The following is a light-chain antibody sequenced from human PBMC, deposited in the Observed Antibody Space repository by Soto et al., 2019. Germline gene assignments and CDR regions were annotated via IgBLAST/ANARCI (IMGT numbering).Light chain of an antibody. Sequence: VLTQSPDTLSFSLGERATFSFRTSRSVSVYLDWYQQKPGQAPTLLISDASNRATGIPARFSGSGSGTDFTLTISSLEPEDFAVYYCHQRQYWPPITFGQGTRLEIK. CDR3: HQRQYWPPIT. V-gene: IGKV3-11*01. CDR2: DAS. CDR1: RSVSVY. J-gene: IGKJ5*01.